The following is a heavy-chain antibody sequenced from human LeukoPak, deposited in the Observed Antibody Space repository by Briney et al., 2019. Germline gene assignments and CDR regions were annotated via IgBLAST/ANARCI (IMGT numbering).Heavy chain of an antibody. CDR2: ISWNSGSI. V-gene: IGHV3-9*01. CDR3: AKGSDYDIDY. D-gene: IGHD4-17*01. J-gene: IGHJ4*02. CDR1: GFTFDDYA. Sequence: GGSLRLSCAASGFTFDDYAMHWVRHAPGKGLEWVSGISWNSGSIGYADSVKGRFTISRDNAKNSLYLQMNSLRAEDTAVYYCAKGSDYDIDYWGQGTLVTVSS.